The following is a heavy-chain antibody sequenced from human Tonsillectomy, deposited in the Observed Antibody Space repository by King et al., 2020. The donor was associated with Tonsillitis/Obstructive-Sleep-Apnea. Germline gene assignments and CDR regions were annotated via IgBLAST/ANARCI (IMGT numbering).Heavy chain of an antibody. V-gene: IGHV1-46*01. CDR1: GYIFTNYY. CDR2: INASGGST. Sequence: VQLVESGAEVKKPGASVKVSCKASGYIFTNYYIHWVRQAPGQGLEWMGIINASGGSTSYAQKFQGRVIMTSDTSTRTVYMELSSLRSEDTAVYYCARDLGAGGFDYWGQGTLVTVSS. J-gene: IGHJ4*02. CDR3: ARDLGAGGFDY. D-gene: IGHD3-16*01.